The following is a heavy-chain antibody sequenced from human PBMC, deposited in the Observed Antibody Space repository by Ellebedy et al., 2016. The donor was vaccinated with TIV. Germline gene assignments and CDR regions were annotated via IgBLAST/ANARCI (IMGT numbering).Heavy chain of an antibody. Sequence: GESLKISCAASGFTFSSYGMHWVRQAPGKGLEWVAVIWYDGSNKYYADSVKGRFTISRDNAKNSLHLQMNGLRDEDTAVYYCVRHTDYALDYWGQGALVTVSS. CDR2: IWYDGSNK. CDR3: VRHTDYALDY. D-gene: IGHD4-17*01. V-gene: IGHV3-33*01. J-gene: IGHJ4*02. CDR1: GFTFSSYG.